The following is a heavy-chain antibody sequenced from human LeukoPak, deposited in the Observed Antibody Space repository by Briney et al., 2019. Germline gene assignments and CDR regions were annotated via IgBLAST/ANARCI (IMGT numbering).Heavy chain of an antibody. CDR2: IYYSGST. J-gene: IGHJ5*02. V-gene: IGHV4-59*08. D-gene: IGHD2-8*02. CDR3: ARHGLLKYWFDP. CDR1: GGSISVYY. Sequence: SETLSLTCSVSGGSISVYYWSWIRQPPGKGLEWIGYIYYSGSTNYSPSLKSRLTISVDTSRQQFSLKLSSVTAADTAVYYCARHGLLKYWFDPWGQGTLVTVSS.